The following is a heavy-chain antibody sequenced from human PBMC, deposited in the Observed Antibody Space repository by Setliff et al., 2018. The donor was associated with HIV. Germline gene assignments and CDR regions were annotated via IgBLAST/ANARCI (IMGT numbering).Heavy chain of an antibody. D-gene: IGHD5-18*01. Sequence: GGSLRLSCAASGFTFSSYAIHWVRQAPGKGLEWVAVISFDGSHKYYADSVKGRFTISRDNSKNTLYLQMNSLRVEDTAVYYCARELPPSRSYGTFDYWGQGTLVTVSS. CDR3: ARELPPSRSYGTFDY. J-gene: IGHJ4*02. V-gene: IGHV3-30*04. CDR2: ISFDGSHK. CDR1: GFTFSSYA.